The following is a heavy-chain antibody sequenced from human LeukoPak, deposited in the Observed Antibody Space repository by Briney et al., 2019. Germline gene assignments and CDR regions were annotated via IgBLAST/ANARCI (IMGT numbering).Heavy chain of an antibody. D-gene: IGHD6-13*01. J-gene: IGHJ5*02. CDR3: AASAFSSSWRS. CDR2: ITANNTTK. Sequence: GGSLRLSCTASGLSFSSYNMNWVRQAPGKGPEWVAYITANNTTKYYADSVKGRFTISSDNAKKSLFLQMNSLRAEDTAVYCAAASAFSSSWRSWGQGTVVTVSS. CDR1: GLSFSSYN. V-gene: IGHV3-48*01.